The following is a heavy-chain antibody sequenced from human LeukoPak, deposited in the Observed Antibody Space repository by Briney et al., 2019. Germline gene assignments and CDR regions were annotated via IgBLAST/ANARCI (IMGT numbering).Heavy chain of an antibody. CDR1: GYSISSGYY. Sequence: PSETLSLTCTVSGYSISSGYYWGWIRQPPGKGLEWIGSSYHSGSTYYNPSLKSRVTISVDTSKNQFSLKLSSVTAADTAVYYCARAGYTVVTGSNYWGQGTLVTVSS. V-gene: IGHV4-38-2*02. CDR3: ARAGYTVVTGSNY. D-gene: IGHD4-23*01. CDR2: SYHSGST. J-gene: IGHJ4*02.